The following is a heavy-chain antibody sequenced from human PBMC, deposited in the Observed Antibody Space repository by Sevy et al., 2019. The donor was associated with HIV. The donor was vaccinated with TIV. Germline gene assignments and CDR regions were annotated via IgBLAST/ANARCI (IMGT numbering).Heavy chain of an antibody. V-gene: IGHV3-30*02. CDR1: GFTFNYYG. CDR3: AKDRVVVVPAAPGLGYYYGMDV. CDR2: IRYDGSNK. D-gene: IGHD2-2*01. J-gene: IGHJ6*02. Sequence: GGSLRLSCAASGFTFNYYGMYWVRQAPGKGLEWVSFIRYDGSNKDYADSVKGRFTISRDNSKNTVYLQMNSLRGEDTAVHHCAKDRVVVVPAAPGLGYYYGMDVWGQGTTVTVSS.